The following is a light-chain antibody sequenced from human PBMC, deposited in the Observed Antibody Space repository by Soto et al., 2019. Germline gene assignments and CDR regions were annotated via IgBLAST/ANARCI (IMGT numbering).Light chain of an antibody. CDR2: GAS. J-gene: IGKJ4*01. V-gene: IGKV3-15*01. Sequence: EIVMTQSPATLSVSPGERATLSCRASQSVSSNLAWYQQKPGQAPRLLIYGASTRATGIPARFSGSGSGTEFTLAIRSLQSEDLAVYYCQQYNSWPPLPFGGGTKVEIK. CDR1: QSVSSN. CDR3: QQYNSWPPLP.